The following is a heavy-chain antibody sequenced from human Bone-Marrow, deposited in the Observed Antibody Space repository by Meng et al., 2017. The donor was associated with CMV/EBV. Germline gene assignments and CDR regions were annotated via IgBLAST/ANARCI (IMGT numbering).Heavy chain of an antibody. CDR2: ISSSSSTI. D-gene: IGHD4-17*01. J-gene: IGHJ6*02. CDR1: GFTFSSYS. Sequence: GGSLRLSCAASGFTFSSYSMNWVRQAPGKGLEWVSYISSSSSTIYYADSVKGRFTISRDNAKNSLYLQMNSLRAEDTAVYYCARDTPYGDYPDVCGQGTTVTVSS. CDR3: ARDTPYGDYPDV. V-gene: IGHV3-48*04.